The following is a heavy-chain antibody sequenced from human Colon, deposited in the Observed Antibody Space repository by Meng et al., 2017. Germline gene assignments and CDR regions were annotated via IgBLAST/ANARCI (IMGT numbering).Heavy chain of an antibody. J-gene: IGHJ4*02. D-gene: IGHD1-26*01. Sequence: QVQLYDSRLEQVKPSQTLSLTLTVSVCSISTGCYYWSCIRQLPEKCLEWIGYIYYSGSTYYNPSLRSLVSISVDTSKNQFSLRLTSVTAADTAVYYCARVRRSGDDFDYWGQGTLVTVSS. CDR3: ARVRRSGDDFDY. CDR2: IYYSGST. V-gene: IGHV4-31*01. CDR1: VCSISTGCYY.